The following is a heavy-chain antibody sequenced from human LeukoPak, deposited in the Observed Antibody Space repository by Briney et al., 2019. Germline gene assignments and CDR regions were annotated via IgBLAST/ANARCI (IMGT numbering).Heavy chain of an antibody. D-gene: IGHD3-22*01. Sequence: GGTLRLSCAASGFSVTDNYMTWVRQAPGKGLEWVSVIYSNGGTHYADSVKGRFTISRDNSKNTLFLQMNNLRAEDTAVYYCAKDPYDISGYYYGPTGGIDYWGLGTLVTVSS. J-gene: IGHJ4*02. CDR3: AKDPYDISGYYYGPTGGIDY. V-gene: IGHV3-53*01. CDR2: IYSNGGT. CDR1: GFSVTDNY.